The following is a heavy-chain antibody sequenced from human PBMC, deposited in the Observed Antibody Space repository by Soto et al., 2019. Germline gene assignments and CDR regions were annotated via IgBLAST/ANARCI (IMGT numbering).Heavy chain of an antibody. J-gene: IGHJ4*02. CDR1: CYIFTSYG. Sequence: QVQLVQSGAELKKPGASVKVSCKASCYIFTSYGISWVRQAPGQGLEWLGWISAYNVNTNYAQNLQGRVTLTTDTSTGTAYKELRRRRSEETAVYYCARELIVAATPPYYLYYWGQGTLVT. CDR2: ISAYNVNT. V-gene: IGHV1-18*01. D-gene: IGHD1-26*01. CDR3: ARELIVAATPPYYLYY.